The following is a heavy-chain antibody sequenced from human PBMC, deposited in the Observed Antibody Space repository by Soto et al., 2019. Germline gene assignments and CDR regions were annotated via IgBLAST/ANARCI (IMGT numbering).Heavy chain of an antibody. V-gene: IGHV4-38-2*01. CDR3: ARGGGYDYLDYYYGMEV. D-gene: IGHD5-12*01. Sequence: SETLSLTCAVSGYSISSGCFWGCIRQPPGKGLEWVANMYHDGNTNYNPSLKSRVTISVDTSKSHFSLKLTSITAADTAVYYCARGGGYDYLDYYYGMEVWGQGTTVTVSS. J-gene: IGHJ6*02. CDR2: MYHDGNT. CDR1: GYSISSGCF.